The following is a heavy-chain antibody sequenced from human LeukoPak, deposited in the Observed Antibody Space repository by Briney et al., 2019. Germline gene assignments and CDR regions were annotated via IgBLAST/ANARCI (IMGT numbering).Heavy chain of an antibody. J-gene: IGHJ6*03. D-gene: IGHD2-8*02. V-gene: IGHV1-69*13. CDR1: GGTFSNFG. CDR3: ARVLSGRTVWSPYYYYYMDV. CDR2: IIPFFAII. Sequence: ASVKVSCKASGGTFSNFGFTWVRQAPGQGLEWMGGIIPFFAIINYAERFQGRVTISADESTSTAYMELSNLRSEDTAVYYCARVLSGRTVWSPYYYYYMDVWGKGTTVTISS.